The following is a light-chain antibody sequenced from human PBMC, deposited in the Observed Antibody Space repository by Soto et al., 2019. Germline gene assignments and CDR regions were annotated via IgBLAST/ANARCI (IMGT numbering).Light chain of an antibody. CDR2: GAS. CDR3: QQYIRWPLT. Sequence: EIVMTQSPATLSVSPGERATLSCSASQSVSNNYLAWYQQKPGQAPRLLIYGASTRATGTPARFSGSGSGTEFTLTISSLQSEDFAVYYCQQYIRWPLTFGGGTKVDIK. V-gene: IGKV3-15*01. CDR1: QSVSNN. J-gene: IGKJ4*01.